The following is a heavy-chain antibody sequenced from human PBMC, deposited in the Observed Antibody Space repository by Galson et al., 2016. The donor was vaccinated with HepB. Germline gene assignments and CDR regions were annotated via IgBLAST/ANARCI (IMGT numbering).Heavy chain of an antibody. CDR1: GFTFSSYG. J-gene: IGHJ6*03. CDR3: ARDAGGRYYYYMDV. V-gene: IGHV3-33*08. D-gene: IGHD2-15*01. CDR2: IRSDGTNK. Sequence: SLRLSCAASGFTFSSYGMHWVRQAPGKGLEWVAVIRSDGTNKNYADSVKGRFTISSDNSKNTLYLQMNSLRAEDTAVYFCARDAGGRYYYYMDVWGKGTTVTVSS.